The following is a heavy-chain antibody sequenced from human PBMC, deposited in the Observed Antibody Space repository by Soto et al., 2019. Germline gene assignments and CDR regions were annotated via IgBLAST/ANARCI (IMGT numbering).Heavy chain of an antibody. CDR1: GYTFTSYG. CDR3: ARDRAAAGTGRNYSYGMDV. J-gene: IGHJ6*01. V-gene: IGHV1-18*01. D-gene: IGHD6-13*01. CDR2: ISAYNGNT. Sequence: ASVKVSCKASGYTFTSYGISWVRQAPGQGLEWMGWISAYNGNTNYAQKLQGRVTMTTDTSTSTAYMELRSLRSDDTAVYYCARDRAAAGTGRNYSYGMDVWGQGTTVTVSS.